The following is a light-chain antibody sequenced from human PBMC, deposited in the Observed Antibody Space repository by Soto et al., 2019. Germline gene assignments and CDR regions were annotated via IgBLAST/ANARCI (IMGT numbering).Light chain of an antibody. V-gene: IGLV4-69*01. CDR2: INSDGSH. CDR3: QTWGPGIVE. Sequence: QLVLTQSPSASASLGASVKLTCTLSSGHSSYAIAWHQQQPEKGPRYLMKINSDGSHSKGDGISDRFSGSRSGAERYLTISSLQSEDEADYYCQTWGPGIVEFGGGTKVTVL. CDR1: SGHSSYA. J-gene: IGLJ2*01.